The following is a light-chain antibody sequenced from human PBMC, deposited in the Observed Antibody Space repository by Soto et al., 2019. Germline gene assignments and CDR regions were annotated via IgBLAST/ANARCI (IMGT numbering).Light chain of an antibody. CDR2: KTS. CDR3: QHDYDYSWP. J-gene: IGKJ1*01. CDR1: QSISIW. V-gene: IGKV1-5*03. Sequence: DIHMTQSPSTLSASVGDRVTITCRASQSISIWLAWYQQKPGKAPNLLIYKTSSLDTGVPSTFSGSGSGTEFTLTISSLQPDDFATYYCQHDYDYSWPFGKWTKVAVK.